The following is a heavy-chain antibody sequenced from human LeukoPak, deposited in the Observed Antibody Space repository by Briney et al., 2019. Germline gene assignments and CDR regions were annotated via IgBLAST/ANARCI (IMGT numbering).Heavy chain of an antibody. V-gene: IGHV4-39*01. CDR3: ARHSPSSTVADWYDP. Sequence: SETLSLTCTVSGVSGKNRFYFWGWIRQPPGKGLEWVATMSYTGTTYYSPSLESRVTMSVDTSQTHFSLTLNSVTAADTAVYYCARHSPSSTVADWYDPWGQGTLVTVSS. D-gene: IGHD4-23*01. J-gene: IGHJ5*02. CDR2: MSYTGTT. CDR1: GVSGKNRFYF.